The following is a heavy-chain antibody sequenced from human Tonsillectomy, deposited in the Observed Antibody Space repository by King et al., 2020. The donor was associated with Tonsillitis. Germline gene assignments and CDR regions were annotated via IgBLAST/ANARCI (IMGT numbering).Heavy chain of an antibody. V-gene: IGHV3-33*05. D-gene: IGHD3-10*01. CDR2: TSYDGSDK. Sequence: VQLVESGGGVVQPGRSLKLSCAASGFTFSSYGMHWVRQAPGKGLEWVAVTSYDGSDKYYADSVKGRFTISRDNAKNTLYLQMNSLRVEKRAVYYCARRRWVLIRFGANGIDVWGQGNMVTVSS. CDR1: GFTFSSYG. CDR3: ARRRWVLIRFGANGIDV. J-gene: IGHJ6*01.